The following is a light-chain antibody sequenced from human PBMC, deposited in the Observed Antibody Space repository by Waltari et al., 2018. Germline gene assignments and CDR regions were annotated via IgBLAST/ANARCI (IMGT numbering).Light chain of an antibody. CDR2: EVR. CDR1: SSDVGTYNF. V-gene: IGLV2-14*01. Sequence: QSALTQPASVSGSPGQSITISCTGTSSDVGTYNFISWYQQHPGPAPKLIIYEVRNRPSGVTNRFSGSKSGNTASLTISGLQPEDEADYYCSSYRSGSSLLFGGGTKLTVL. J-gene: IGLJ2*01. CDR3: SSYRSGSSLL.